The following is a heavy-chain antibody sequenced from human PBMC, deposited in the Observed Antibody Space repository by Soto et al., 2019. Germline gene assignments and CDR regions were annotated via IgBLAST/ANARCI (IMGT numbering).Heavy chain of an antibody. V-gene: IGHV4-59*01. CDR3: ARAVAARPRLGYYYYGMDV. D-gene: IGHD6-6*01. J-gene: IGHJ6*02. CDR2: IYYSGST. Sequence: PSETLSLTCTVSGGSISSYYWSWIRQPPGKGLEWIGYIYYSGSTNYNPSLKSRVTISVDTSKNQFSLKLSSVTAADTAVHYCARAVAARPRLGYYYYGMDVWGQGTTVTVSS. CDR1: GGSISSYY.